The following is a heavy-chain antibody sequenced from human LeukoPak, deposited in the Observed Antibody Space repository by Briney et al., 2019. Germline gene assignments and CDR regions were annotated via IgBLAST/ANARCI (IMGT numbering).Heavy chain of an antibody. CDR1: GYTFTSYD. V-gene: IGHV1-8*01. CDR2: MNPNSGNT. Sequence: ASVKVSCKASGYTFTSYDINWVRQVTGQGLEWMGWMNPNSGNTGYAQKFQGRVTMTRNTSISTAYMELNSLRSEDTAVYYCARGPSRDYGSGSSWFDPWGQGTLVTVSS. D-gene: IGHD3-10*01. J-gene: IGHJ5*02. CDR3: ARGPSRDYGSGSSWFDP.